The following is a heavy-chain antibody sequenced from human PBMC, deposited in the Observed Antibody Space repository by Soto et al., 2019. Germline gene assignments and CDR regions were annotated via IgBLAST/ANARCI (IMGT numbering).Heavy chain of an antibody. CDR2: IYYSGST. CDR3: ARVVPAAIWFDP. J-gene: IGHJ5*02. D-gene: IGHD2-2*01. V-gene: IGHV4-30-4*01. Sequence: PSETLSLTCTVSSGSISSGDYYWSWIRQPPGKGLEWIGYIYYSGSTYYNPSLKSRVTISVDTSKNQFSLKLSSVTAADTAVYYCARVVPAAIWFDPWGQGTLVTVSS. CDR1: SGSISSGDYY.